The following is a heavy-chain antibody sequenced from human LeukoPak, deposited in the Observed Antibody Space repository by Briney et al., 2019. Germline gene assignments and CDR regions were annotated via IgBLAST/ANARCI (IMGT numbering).Heavy chain of an antibody. CDR3: AKEWEAYCGGDCSSAFDH. D-gene: IGHD2-21*01. J-gene: IGHJ4*02. CDR1: GFTFNSYD. Sequence: PGGSLRLSCAASGFTFNSYDMHWVRQAPGKGLEWVAFIRYDGSFKYYADSVKGRFSISRDNSKNMLYLQVNSLRAEDTALYYCAKEWEAYCGGDCSSAFDHWGQGTLVTVSS. V-gene: IGHV3-30*02. CDR2: IRYDGSFK.